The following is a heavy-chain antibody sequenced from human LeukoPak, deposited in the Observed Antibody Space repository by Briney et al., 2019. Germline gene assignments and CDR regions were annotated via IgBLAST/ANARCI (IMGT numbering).Heavy chain of an antibody. Sequence: GGSLRLSCAASGFTFDDYAMHWVRQAPGKGLEWVSGISWTSGSIAYADSVKGRFTISRDNAKKSLFLQMHSLRAEDTAVYYCARDLWPETAMVNAFDIWGQGTKVTVSS. D-gene: IGHD5-18*01. J-gene: IGHJ3*02. CDR3: ARDLWPETAMVNAFDI. CDR2: ISWTSGSI. V-gene: IGHV3-9*01. CDR1: GFTFDDYA.